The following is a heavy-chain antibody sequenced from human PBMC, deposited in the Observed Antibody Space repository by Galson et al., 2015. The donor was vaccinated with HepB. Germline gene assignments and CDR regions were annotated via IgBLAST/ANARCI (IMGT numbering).Heavy chain of an antibody. CDR3: AKDKYSSSWYYFDY. D-gene: IGHD6-13*01. CDR2: INWNSGSI. J-gene: IGHJ4*02. Sequence: SLRLSCAASGFTFDDYAMHWVRQGPGKGLEWVSGINWNSGSIGCTDSVKGRFTISRDNAKNSLYLQMNSLRAEDTALYYCAKDKYSSSWYYFDYWGQGTLVTVSS. V-gene: IGHV3-9*01. CDR1: GFTFDDYA.